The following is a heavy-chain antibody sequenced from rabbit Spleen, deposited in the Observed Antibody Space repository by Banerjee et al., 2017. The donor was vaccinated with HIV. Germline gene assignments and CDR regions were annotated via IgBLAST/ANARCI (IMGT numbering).Heavy chain of an antibody. D-gene: IGHD1-1*01. CDR3: VRGASSSGYYSL. CDR2: IDLVFGST. CDR1: GFDFSNYG. V-gene: IGHV1S47*01. Sequence: QEQLVESGGGLVTLGGSLKLSCKASGFDFSNYGVSWVRQAPGKGLEWIGYIDLVFGSTYYATWVNGRFTISSHNAQNTLYLQVNSLTAADTATYFCVRGASSSGYYSLWGPGTLVTVS. J-gene: IGHJ4*01.